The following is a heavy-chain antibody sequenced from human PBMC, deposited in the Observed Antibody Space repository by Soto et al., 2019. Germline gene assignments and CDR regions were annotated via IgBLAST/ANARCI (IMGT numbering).Heavy chain of an antibody. Sequence: QVQLVESGGGVILPGGSLRLSCAASGFTFSSYAMLWVRQAPGTGPEWVAATSSDGTDNVYADSVSGRFTISRDNSKNTLYLQMNSLRSEDAAVYYCARTYECAKSDCYRAFDIWGQGTMVTVSS. CDR1: GFTFSSYA. J-gene: IGHJ3*02. CDR2: TSSDGTDN. CDR3: ARTYECAKSDCYRAFDI. D-gene: IGHD2-21*02. V-gene: IGHV3-30*04.